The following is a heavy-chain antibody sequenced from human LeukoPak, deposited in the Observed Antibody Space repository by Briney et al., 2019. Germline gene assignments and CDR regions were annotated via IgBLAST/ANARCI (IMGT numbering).Heavy chain of an antibody. CDR2: IYYSGST. D-gene: IGHD3-22*01. CDR1: GGSISSYY. CDR3: ARARGRYYDSSGPPGGYYFDY. J-gene: IGHJ4*02. Sequence: SETLSLTCTVSGGSISSYYWSWIRQPPGKGLEWIGYIYYSGSTNYNPSLKSRVSVDTSKNQFSLKLSSVTAADTAVYYCARARGRYYDSSGPPGGYYFDYWGQGTLVTVSS. V-gene: IGHV4-59*08.